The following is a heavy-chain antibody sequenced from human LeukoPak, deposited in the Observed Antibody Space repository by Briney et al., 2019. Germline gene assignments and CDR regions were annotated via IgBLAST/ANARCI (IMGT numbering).Heavy chain of an antibody. Sequence: ASVKVSCKASGYTFTSYYMHWVRQAPGQGLEWMGIINPSGGRTSYAQKFQGRVTVTRDTSTSTVYMELSSLRSEDTAVYYSARDPSYGSSGLPKNWFDPWGQGTLVTVSS. V-gene: IGHV1-46*01. D-gene: IGHD3-22*01. CDR1: GYTFTSYY. J-gene: IGHJ5*02. CDR2: INPSGGRT. CDR3: ARDPSYGSSGLPKNWFDP.